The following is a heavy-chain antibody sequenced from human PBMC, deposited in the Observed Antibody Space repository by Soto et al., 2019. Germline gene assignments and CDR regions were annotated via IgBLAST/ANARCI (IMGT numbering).Heavy chain of an antibody. J-gene: IGHJ4*02. D-gene: IGHD3-22*01. Sequence: ASVKVSCKASGYTFTSYYMHWVRQAPGQGLEWMGIINPSGGSTSYAQKSQGRVTMTRDTSTSTVYMELSSLRSEDTAVYYCARRGEDYYDSSGYYNPPFDYWGQGTLVTVSS. CDR3: ARRGEDYYDSSGYYNPPFDY. CDR2: INPSGGST. V-gene: IGHV1-46*01. CDR1: GYTFTSYY.